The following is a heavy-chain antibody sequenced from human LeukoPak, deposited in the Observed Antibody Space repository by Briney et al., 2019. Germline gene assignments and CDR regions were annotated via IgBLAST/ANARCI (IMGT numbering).Heavy chain of an antibody. Sequence: GGSLRLSCAXSGFTFSTFWMHWVRQAPGKGLVWVSGINSDGSSTTYADSVKGRFTISRDNAKNTLYLQMNNLRAEDTAVYYCARGRYYGMDVWGQGTTVTVSS. CDR3: ARGRYYGMDV. CDR1: GFTFSTFW. CDR2: INSDGSST. J-gene: IGHJ6*02. V-gene: IGHV3-74*03.